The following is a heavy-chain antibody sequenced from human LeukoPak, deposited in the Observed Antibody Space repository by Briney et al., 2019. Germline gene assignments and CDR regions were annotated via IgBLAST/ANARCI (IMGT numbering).Heavy chain of an antibody. CDR2: IGYDGGTK. V-gene: IGHV3-30*02. CDR1: GFTFNKDG. J-gene: IGHJ4*02. CDR3: AKDRSTNWSLDY. D-gene: IGHD6-13*01. Sequence: GGSLRLSCAASGFTFNKDGMHWVRQAPGKGLEWVTFIGYDGGTKYYADSVKGRFTISRDNLKNTLYLQMNSLRPEDAAVYYCAKDRSTNWSLDYWGQGTLVIVSS.